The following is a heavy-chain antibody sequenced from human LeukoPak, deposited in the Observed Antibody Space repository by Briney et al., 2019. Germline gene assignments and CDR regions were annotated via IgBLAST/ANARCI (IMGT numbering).Heavy chain of an antibody. CDR2: IYYSGST. J-gene: IGHJ3*02. V-gene: IGHV4-59*01. CDR1: GGSISSYY. CDR3: ARVDRSVDAFDI. Sequence: PSETLSLTCTVSGGSISSYYWSWIRQPPGKGLEWIGYIYYSGSTNYNPSLKSRVTISVDTSKNQFSLKLSSVTAADTAVYYCARVDRSVDAFDIWGQGTMVTVSS.